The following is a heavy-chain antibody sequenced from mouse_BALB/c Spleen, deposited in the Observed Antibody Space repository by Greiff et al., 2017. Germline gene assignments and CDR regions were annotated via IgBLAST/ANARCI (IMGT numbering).Heavy chain of an antibody. D-gene: IGHD2-4*01. Sequence: VQLKESGPGLVKPSQSLSLTCTVTGYSITSDYAWNWIRQFPGNKLEWMGYISYSGSTSYNPSLKSRISITRDTSKNQFFLQLNSVTTEDTATYYCARSLYDYDGAFAYWGQGTLVTVSA. V-gene: IGHV3-2*02. CDR2: ISYSGST. CDR1: GYSITSDYA. J-gene: IGHJ3*01. CDR3: ARSLYDYDGAFAY.